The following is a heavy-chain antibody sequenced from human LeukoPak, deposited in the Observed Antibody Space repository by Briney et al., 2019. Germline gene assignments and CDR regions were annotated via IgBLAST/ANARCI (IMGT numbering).Heavy chain of an antibody. CDR2: INHSGST. J-gene: IGHJ4*02. D-gene: IGHD6-19*01. CDR1: GGSFSGYY. Sequence: SETLSLTCAVYGGSFSGYYWSWIRQPPGKGLEWIGEINHSGSTNYNPSLKSRVTISVDTSKNQFSLKLSSVTAADTAVYYCARVRVLSSGWYYSDYWGQGTLVTVSS. V-gene: IGHV4-34*01. CDR3: ARVRVLSSGWYYSDY.